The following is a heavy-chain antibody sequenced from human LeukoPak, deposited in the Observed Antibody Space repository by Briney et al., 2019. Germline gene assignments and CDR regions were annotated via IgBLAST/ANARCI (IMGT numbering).Heavy chain of an antibody. CDR3: ARHSDAATISLAY. J-gene: IGHJ4*02. CDR2: IYPGDSDT. V-gene: IGHV5-51*01. D-gene: IGHD2-15*01. Sequence: GESLQISCKGSGYTFTSYWTAWVRQMPGKGLEWMGIIYPGDSDTRYSPSFQGQVTISVDKSISTAYLQWSSLKASDTAMYYCARHSDAATISLAYWGQGTLVTVSS. CDR1: GYTFTSYW.